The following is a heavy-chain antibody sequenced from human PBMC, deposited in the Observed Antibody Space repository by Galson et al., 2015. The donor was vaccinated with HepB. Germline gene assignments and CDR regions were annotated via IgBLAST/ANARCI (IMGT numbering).Heavy chain of an antibody. Sequence: SLRLSCAASGFTFSSYAMTWVRQAPGKGLEWVSAITGSGATPFYADSVKGRFTISRDNSKNTLYLLMNSLRVEDTALYYCAKRRFLEGLDVWGQGTTVTVSS. J-gene: IGHJ6*02. CDR1: GFTFSSYA. CDR3: AKRRFLEGLDV. V-gene: IGHV3-23*01. D-gene: IGHD3-3*01. CDR2: ITGSGATP.